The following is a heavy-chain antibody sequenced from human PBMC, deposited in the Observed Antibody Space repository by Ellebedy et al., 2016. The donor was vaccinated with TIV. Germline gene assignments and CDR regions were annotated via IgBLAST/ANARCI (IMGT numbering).Heavy chain of an antibody. CDR3: ARYCSGGSCYSHAFDI. CDR1: GFTFRSHS. D-gene: IGHD2-15*01. CDR2: ITGDSNTI. V-gene: IGHV3-48*04. J-gene: IGHJ3*02. Sequence: GESLKISCAASGFTFRSHSMNWVRQAPGKGPEWVSYITGDSNTISYADSVRGRFTISRDNAKNSLYLQMNSLRAEDTAVYYCARYCSGGSCYSHAFDIWGQGTMVTVSS.